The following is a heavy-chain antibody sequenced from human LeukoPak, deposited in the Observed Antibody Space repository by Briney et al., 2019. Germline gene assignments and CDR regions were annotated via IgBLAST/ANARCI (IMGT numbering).Heavy chain of an antibody. D-gene: IGHD4-17*01. J-gene: IGHJ4*02. CDR2: IRKKGYGETT. CDR1: GFSFGDDA. CDR3: SRGLHDYGDSNYYFDQ. Sequence: GRSLRLSCTASGFSFGDDAWSWFRQAPGRGLEFVSFIRKKGYGETTDYAASVRGRFTIQRDDAKSTAYLQMNSLEIEDTALYYCSRGLHDYGDSNYYFDQWGRGTQVTVSS. V-gene: IGHV3-49*03.